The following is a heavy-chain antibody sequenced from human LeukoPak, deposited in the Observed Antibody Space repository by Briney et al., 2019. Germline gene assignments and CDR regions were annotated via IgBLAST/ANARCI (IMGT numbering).Heavy chain of an antibody. J-gene: IGHJ5*02. CDR2: IYHSGST. D-gene: IGHD3-10*01. Sequence: SETLSLTCAVSGGSISSGGYSWSWIRQPPGKGLEWIGYIYHSGSTNYNPSLKSRVTITVDTSKNQFSLKLSSVTAADTAVYYCARQAGGTMVRGTKRTNWFDPWGQGTLVTVSS. CDR3: ARQAGGTMVRGTKRTNWFDP. CDR1: GGSISSGGYS. V-gene: IGHV4-30-2*01.